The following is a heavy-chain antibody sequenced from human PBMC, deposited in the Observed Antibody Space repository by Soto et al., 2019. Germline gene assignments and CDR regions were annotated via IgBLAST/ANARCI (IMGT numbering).Heavy chain of an antibody. CDR1: GDSVSSNSAA. D-gene: IGHD3-3*01. J-gene: IGHJ3*02. CDR3: SARLTIFGVVIGAFDI. Sequence: SQTLSLTYAISGDSVSSNSAAWNWIRHSPSRGLEWLGRTYYRSKWYNDYAVSVKSRITINPDTSKNQYTLQLNPVTPELTPVSYCSARLTIFGVVIGAFDIWGRVTRGTVSS. CDR2: TYYRSKWYN. V-gene: IGHV6-1*01.